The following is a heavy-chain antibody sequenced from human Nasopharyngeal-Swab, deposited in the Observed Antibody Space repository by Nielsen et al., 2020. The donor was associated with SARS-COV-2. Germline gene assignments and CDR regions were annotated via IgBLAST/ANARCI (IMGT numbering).Heavy chain of an antibody. D-gene: IGHD2-15*01. J-gene: IGHJ4*02. V-gene: IGHV4-38-2*02. CDR1: GYSISSGYY. Sequence: SETLSLTCTVSGYSISSGYYWGWIRQPPGKGLEWIGSIYHSGSTNYNPSLKSRVTISVDTSKNQFSLKLSSVTAADTAVYCCARGNCSGGSCYLDYWGQGTLVTVSS. CDR3: ARGNCSGGSCYLDY. CDR2: IYHSGST.